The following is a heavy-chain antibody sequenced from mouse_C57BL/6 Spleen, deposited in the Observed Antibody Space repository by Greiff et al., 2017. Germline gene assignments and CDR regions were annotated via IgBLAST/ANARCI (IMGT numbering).Heavy chain of an antibody. Sequence: QVQLQQPGAELVRPGSSVKLSCKASGYTFTSYWMHWVKQRPIQGLEWIGNIDPSDSETHYNQKFKDKATLTVDKSSSTAYMQLSSLTSEDSAVYYCARSRWEYAMDYWGQGTSVTVSS. D-gene: IGHD1-1*02. V-gene: IGHV1-52*01. J-gene: IGHJ4*01. CDR3: ARSRWEYAMDY. CDR1: GYTFTSYW. CDR2: IDPSDSET.